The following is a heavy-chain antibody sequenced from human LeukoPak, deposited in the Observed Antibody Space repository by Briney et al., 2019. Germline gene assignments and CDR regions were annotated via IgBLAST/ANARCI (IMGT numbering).Heavy chain of an antibody. D-gene: IGHD3/OR15-3a*01. J-gene: IGHJ5*02. CDR1: GGSISSSNYY. V-gene: IGHV4-39*01. CDR3: ARQEIGLRSFDP. CDR2: IYYSGST. Sequence: SETLSLTCTVSGGSISSSNYYWGWIRQPPGKGLEWIGSIYYSGSTYYSPSLKSRVTISVDTSKNQFSLNLSSVTAADTAVYYCARQEIGLRSFDPWGQGTLVTVSS.